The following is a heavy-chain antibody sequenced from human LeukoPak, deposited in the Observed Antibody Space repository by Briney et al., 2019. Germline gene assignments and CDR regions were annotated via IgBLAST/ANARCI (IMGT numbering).Heavy chain of an antibody. CDR1: GGPISTYY. CDR3: AKHGAGKAARPFDN. V-gene: IGHV4-4*09. CDR2: IHASGPT. D-gene: IGHD6-6*01. J-gene: IGHJ4*02. Sequence: SETLSLTCTVSGGPISTYYWSWIRRPPGKGLEWIAYIHASGPTNYNPSLKSRITISVDTSKNQFSLKLSSVTAADTAVYYCAKHGAGKAARPFDNWGQGTLVTVSS.